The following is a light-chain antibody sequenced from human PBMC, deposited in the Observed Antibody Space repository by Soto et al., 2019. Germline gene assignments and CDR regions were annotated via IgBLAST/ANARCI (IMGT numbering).Light chain of an antibody. CDR1: QTISSW. CDR2: KAS. J-gene: IGKJ1*01. CDR3: QHYNSYSEA. V-gene: IGKV1-5*03. Sequence: DIQMSQYPSTLAGSVGDRVSIAGRASQTISSWLAWYQQKPGKAPKLLIYKASTLKSGVPSRFSGSGSGTEFTLTISSLQPDDFATYCCQHYNSYSEAFGQGTKVDIK.